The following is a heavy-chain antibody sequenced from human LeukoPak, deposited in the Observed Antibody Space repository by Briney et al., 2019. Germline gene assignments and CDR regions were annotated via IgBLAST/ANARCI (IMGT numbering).Heavy chain of an antibody. CDR2: INPDESRR. CDR1: GFSFSGNW. D-gene: IGHD1/OR15-1a*01. Sequence: GGSLTLSCEASGFSFSGNWMSWVRQAPGKGLEWVASINPDESRRMYVDSGKGRFIVSRDNTKRSLYLQMNSLGAEDTAMYYCAKLLGTGTTYDSWGQGTRVTVS. J-gene: IGHJ4*02. CDR3: AKLLGTGTTYDS. V-gene: IGHV3-7*01.